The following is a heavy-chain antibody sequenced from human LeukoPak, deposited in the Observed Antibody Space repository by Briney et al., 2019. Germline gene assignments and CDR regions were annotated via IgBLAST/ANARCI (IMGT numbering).Heavy chain of an antibody. CDR2: IYYSGST. Sequence: PSETLSLTCTVSGYSISSGYYWGWIRQPPGKGLEWIGYIYYSGSTNYNPSLKSRVTISVDTSKNQISLKLSSVTAADTAVYYCARDQTLLDAFDIWGQGTMVTVSS. V-gene: IGHV4-61*01. CDR3: ARDQTLLDAFDI. CDR1: GYSISSGYY. J-gene: IGHJ3*02.